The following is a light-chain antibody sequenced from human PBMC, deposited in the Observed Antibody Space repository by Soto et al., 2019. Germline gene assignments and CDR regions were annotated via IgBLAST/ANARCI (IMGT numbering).Light chain of an antibody. CDR3: QQYGSS. J-gene: IGKJ3*01. CDR2: GAS. Sequence: DIVITESPSTLSVSPGERATLSCRASHRVSNYLAWYQQRPGQAPRLLIYGASTRATGIPARFSGSASGTEFTLTISSLQSEDFAVYYCQQYGSSFGPGTKVDIK. CDR1: HRVSNY. V-gene: IGKV3-15*01.